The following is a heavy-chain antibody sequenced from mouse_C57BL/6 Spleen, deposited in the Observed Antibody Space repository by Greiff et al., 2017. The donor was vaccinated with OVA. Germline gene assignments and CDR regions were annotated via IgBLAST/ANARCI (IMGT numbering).Heavy chain of an antibody. CDR2: IDPETGGT. D-gene: IGHD2-1*01. Sequence: QVQLQQSGAELVRPGASVTLSCKASGYTFTDYEMHWVKQTPVHGLEWIGAIDPETGGTAYNQKFKGKAILTAAKSSSTAYMELRSLTSEDSAVYYCTSEDGTGYFDVWDTGTTVTVSS. J-gene: IGHJ1*03. CDR1: GYTFTDYE. CDR3: TSEDGTGYFDV. V-gene: IGHV1-15*01.